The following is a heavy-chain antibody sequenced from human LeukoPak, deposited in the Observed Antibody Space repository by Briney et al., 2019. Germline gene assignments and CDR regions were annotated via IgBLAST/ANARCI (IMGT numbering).Heavy chain of an antibody. CDR3: ARGQLGTYYFDY. CDR1: GGSISSYY. V-gene: IGHV4-59*08. D-gene: IGHD7-27*01. Sequence: SETLSLTCTVSGGSISSYYWSRIRQPPGKGLEWIGYIYYSGSTNYNPSLKSRVTISVDTSKNQFSLKLSSVTAADTAVYYCARGQLGTYYFDYWGQGTLVTVSS. J-gene: IGHJ4*02. CDR2: IYYSGST.